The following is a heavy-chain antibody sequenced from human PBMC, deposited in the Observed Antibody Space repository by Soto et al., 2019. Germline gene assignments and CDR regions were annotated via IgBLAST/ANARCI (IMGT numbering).Heavy chain of an antibody. V-gene: IGHV1-8*01. CDR2: MNPNSGNT. Sequence: ASVKVSCKASGYTFTSYDINWVRQATGQGLEWMGWMNPNSGNTGYAQKFQGRVTMTRNTSISTAYMELSSLRSEDTAVYYCARGGVAGIPLGVFWFDPWGQGTLVTVSS. J-gene: IGHJ5*02. CDR1: GYTFTSYD. CDR3: ARGGVAGIPLGVFWFDP. D-gene: IGHD6-19*01.